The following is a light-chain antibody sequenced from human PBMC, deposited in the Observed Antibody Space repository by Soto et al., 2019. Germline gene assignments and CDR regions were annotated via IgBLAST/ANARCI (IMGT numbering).Light chain of an antibody. CDR1: SSNVVGYNY. CDR2: DVS. CDR3: CSYAGSMI. Sequence: QSALTQPRSVSGSLGQSVTILCTRTSSNVVGYNYASWYQQHPGKAPKLIIYDVSQRPSGVPDRFSGSTSGDTASLTILGLQAEDEADYYCCSYAGSMIFGGGTKLTAL. V-gene: IGLV2-11*01. J-gene: IGLJ2*01.